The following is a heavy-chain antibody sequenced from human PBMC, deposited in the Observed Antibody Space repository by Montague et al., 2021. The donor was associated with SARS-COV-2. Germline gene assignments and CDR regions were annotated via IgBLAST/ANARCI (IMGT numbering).Heavy chain of an antibody. Sequence: LVKPTQTLTLTCTVSGFSLSTSGEGVGWIRQPPGKALEWIGYAFKSGGTSYNPSLKSRVTMSVDTSRSHFSLRLTSVTAADTAVYYCARRASSFDNWFDLWGQGALVTVSS. CDR3: ARRASSFDNWFDL. D-gene: IGHD3-10*01. CDR2: AFKSGGT. J-gene: IGHJ5*02. V-gene: IGHV4-61*05. CDR1: GFSLSTSGEG.